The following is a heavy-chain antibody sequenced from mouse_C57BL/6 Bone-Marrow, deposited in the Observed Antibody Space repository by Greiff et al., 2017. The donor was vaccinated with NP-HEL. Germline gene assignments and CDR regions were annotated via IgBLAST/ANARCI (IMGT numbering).Heavy chain of an antibody. CDR1: GYTFTDYE. J-gene: IGHJ3*01. Sequence: VQLQQSGAELVRPGASVTLSCKASGYTFTDYEMHWVKQTPVHGLEWIGAIDPETGGTAYNQKFKGKAILTEDKSSSTAYMELRSLTSEDSAVYYCTRWDYSNSAWFAYWGQGTLVTVSA. V-gene: IGHV1-15*01. CDR2: IDPETGGT. CDR3: TRWDYSNSAWFAY. D-gene: IGHD2-5*01.